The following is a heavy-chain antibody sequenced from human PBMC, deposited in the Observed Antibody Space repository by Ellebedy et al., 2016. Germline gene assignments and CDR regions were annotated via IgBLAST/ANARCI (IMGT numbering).Heavy chain of an antibody. Sequence: GESLKISXKGSGYSFTSYWIGWVRQMPGKGLEWMVIIYPDDSDTRYSPSFQGQVTISADKSISTAYLQWSSLKASDTAIYYCARHRVVGPTSYFDLWGRGTLVTVSS. J-gene: IGHJ2*01. CDR1: GYSFTSYW. D-gene: IGHD1-26*01. V-gene: IGHV5-51*01. CDR2: IYPDDSDT. CDR3: ARHRVVGPTSYFDL.